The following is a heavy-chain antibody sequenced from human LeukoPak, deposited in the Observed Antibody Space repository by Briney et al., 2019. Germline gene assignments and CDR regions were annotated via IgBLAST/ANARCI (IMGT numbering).Heavy chain of an antibody. CDR1: GGSISSYY. J-gene: IGHJ3*02. D-gene: IGHD1-26*01. CDR2: IYYSGST. CDR3: ARDKGGSYYDAFDT. V-gene: IGHV4-59*01. Sequence: SETLSLTCTVSGGSISSYYWSWIRQPPGKGLEWIGYIYYSGSTNYNPSLKSRVTISVDTSKNQFSLKLSSVTAADTAVYYCARDKGGSYYDAFDTWGQGTMVTVSS.